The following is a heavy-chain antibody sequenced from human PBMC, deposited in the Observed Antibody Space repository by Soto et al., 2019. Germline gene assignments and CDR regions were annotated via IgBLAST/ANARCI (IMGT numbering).Heavy chain of an antibody. J-gene: IGHJ4*02. D-gene: IGHD5-18*01. CDR1: GFIFSSYA. CDR2: ISFDGGTK. Sequence: QVQLVESGGGVVQPGRSLRLSCAASGFIFSSYAMHWVRQAPGKGLEWVAVISFDGGTKDHADSVKGRFTISRDSSKNTVYLQMNSLRAEETGVYYCARAQDAAMVTPADYWGQGTLVTVSS. V-gene: IGHV3-30*04. CDR3: ARAQDAAMVTPADY.